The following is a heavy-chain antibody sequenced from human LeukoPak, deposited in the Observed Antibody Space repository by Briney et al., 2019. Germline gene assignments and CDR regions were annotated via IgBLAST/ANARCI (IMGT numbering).Heavy chain of an antibody. J-gene: IGHJ4*02. D-gene: IGHD3-22*01. CDR3: ARAPLTHYDILTGYNYYDSSGYFNFDY. V-gene: IGHV1-18*01. CDR2: IIAYNGKT. Sequence: ASVKVSCKASGYTFTSYGISWVRQAPGQGLEWMGWIIAYNGKTNYAQKLQGRVSITTDTSTSTAYMELRSLRSADTVVYYCARAPLTHYDILTGYNYYDSSGYFNFDYWGQGTLVTVSS. CDR1: GYTFTSYG.